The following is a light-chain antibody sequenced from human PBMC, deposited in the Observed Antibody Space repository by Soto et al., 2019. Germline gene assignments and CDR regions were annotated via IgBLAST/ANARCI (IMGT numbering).Light chain of an antibody. J-gene: IGKJ3*01. V-gene: IGKV3-15*01. CDR1: QSVSSN. CDR3: QQYNNWPFT. Sequence: EIVMTQSPATLSVSPGERATLSCRASQSVSSNLAWYQQKPGQVPRLLIYGASPRATGIPARFRGSGSGTEFTHTIRSLQSEDFAVYYCQQYNNWPFTFGPGTKVHIK. CDR2: GAS.